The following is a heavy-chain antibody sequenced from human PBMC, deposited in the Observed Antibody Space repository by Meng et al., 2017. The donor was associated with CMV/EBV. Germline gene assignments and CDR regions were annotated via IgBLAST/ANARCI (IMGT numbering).Heavy chain of an antibody. V-gene: IGHV3-49*04. Sequence: GESLKISCTASGFNFADYVMSWVRQAPGKGLEWVGFIRSKAYGGTTEYAASVKGRFTIPRDDSKSIAYLQMNSLKTEDTAVYYCTRVGHDVFDIWGQGTMVTVSS. CDR3: TRVGHDVFDI. CDR1: GFNFADYV. CDR2: IRSKAYGGTT. J-gene: IGHJ3*02.